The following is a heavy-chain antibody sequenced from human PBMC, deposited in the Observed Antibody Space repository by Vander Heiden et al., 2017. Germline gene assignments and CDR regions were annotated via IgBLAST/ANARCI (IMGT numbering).Heavy chain of an antibody. CDR1: GLTFSSYG. CDR3: ARAADDFWSGYYNLQADY. D-gene: IGHD3-3*01. CDR2: IWYDGSNK. J-gene: IGHJ4*02. V-gene: IGHV3-33*01. Sequence: QVQLVESGGGVVQPGRSLILSCAASGLTFSSYGMHWVRPAPGKGLEWVAVIWYDGSNKYYADSVKGRFTISRDNSKNTLYLQMNSLRAEDTAVYYCARAADDFWSGYYNLQADYWGQGTLVTVSS.